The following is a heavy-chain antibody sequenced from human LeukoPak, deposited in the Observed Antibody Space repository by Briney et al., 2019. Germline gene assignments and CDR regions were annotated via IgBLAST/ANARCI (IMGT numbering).Heavy chain of an antibody. D-gene: IGHD5-12*01. Sequence: GGSLRLSCVASGFTFSSYAMSWVRQAPGKGLEWVSSINGSGDRTYYADSVKGRFTISRDNSKNTLYLQMNSLRAEDTAVYYCARGPSGYHNTGGQGTLATVSS. J-gene: IGHJ4*02. CDR3: ARGPSGYHNT. V-gene: IGHV3-23*01. CDR2: INGSGDRT. CDR1: GFTFSSYA.